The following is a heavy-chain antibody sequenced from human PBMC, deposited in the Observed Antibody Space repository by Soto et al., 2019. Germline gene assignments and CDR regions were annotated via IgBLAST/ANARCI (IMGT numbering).Heavy chain of an antibody. D-gene: IGHD6-6*01. CDR2: IKTTADGGTT. CDR3: TTSGPHSSSSIWFDP. CDR1: GFSFTYAW. Sequence: EVQLVESGGGLVEPGGSLRLSCAASGFSFTYAWMTWVRQAPGKGLEWVGRIKTTADGGTTDYAAPAKGRFTISRDDSKNTLYLQMNSLKTEDTAVYYCTTSGPHSSSSIWFDPWGQGTLVTVSS. J-gene: IGHJ5*02. V-gene: IGHV3-15*01.